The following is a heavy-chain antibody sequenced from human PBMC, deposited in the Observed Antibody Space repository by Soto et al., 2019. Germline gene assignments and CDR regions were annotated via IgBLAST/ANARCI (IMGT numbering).Heavy chain of an antibody. D-gene: IGHD2-2*02. V-gene: IGHV3-48*01. CDR3: ASLDYCSSTSCYIYYYYMDV. CDR2: ISSSSSTI. J-gene: IGHJ6*03. CDR1: GFTFSSYS. Sequence: GGSLRLSCAASGFTFSSYSMNWVRQAPGKGLEWVSYISSSSSTIYYADSVKGRFTISRDNAKNSLYLQMNSLRAEDTAVYYCASLDYCSSTSCYIYYYYMDVWGKGTTVTVSS.